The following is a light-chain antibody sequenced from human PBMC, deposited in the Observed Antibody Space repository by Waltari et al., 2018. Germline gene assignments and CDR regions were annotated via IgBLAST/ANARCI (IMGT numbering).Light chain of an antibody. CDR1: QSVSRY. CDR2: DAS. CDR3: QQRSSWPPKLT. Sequence: EIVLTQSPATLSLSPGERATLSCRASQSVSRYLAWYQHKPGQAPRLLIYDASNRATGIPARFSDSGSGTDFTLTISSLEPEDFALYYCQQRSSWPPKLTFGGGTKVEIK. J-gene: IGKJ4*01. V-gene: IGKV3-11*01.